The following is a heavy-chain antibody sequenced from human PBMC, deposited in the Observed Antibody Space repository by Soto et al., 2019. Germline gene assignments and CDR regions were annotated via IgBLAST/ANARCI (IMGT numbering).Heavy chain of an antibody. D-gene: IGHD5-12*01. J-gene: IGHJ4*02. CDR2: IDPKSGGT. CDR3: ARVSVDVPE. V-gene: IGHV1-2*02. Sequence: QLVQSGAEVKKPGASVRVSCKTSGPTFIAYYIHWVRQAPGQGLEWMGWIDPKSGGTTYEQKFLGRVTMTRDPSITTAYMDLNRLTSDDTAVYYCARVSVDVPEWGQGTLITVSS. CDR1: GPTFIAYY.